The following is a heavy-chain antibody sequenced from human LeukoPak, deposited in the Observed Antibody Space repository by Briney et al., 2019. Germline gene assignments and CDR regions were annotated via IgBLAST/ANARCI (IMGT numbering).Heavy chain of an antibody. J-gene: IGHJ4*02. Sequence: GRSLRLSCAASGFTFSSYAMSWVRQAPGKGLEWVSAISGSGGSTYYADSVKGRFTISRDNSKNTLYLQMNSLRAEDTAVYYCAKDRLGELSPQFDYWGQGTLVTVSS. CDR3: AKDRLGELSPQFDY. CDR2: ISGSGGST. D-gene: IGHD3-16*02. CDR1: GFTFSSYA. V-gene: IGHV3-23*01.